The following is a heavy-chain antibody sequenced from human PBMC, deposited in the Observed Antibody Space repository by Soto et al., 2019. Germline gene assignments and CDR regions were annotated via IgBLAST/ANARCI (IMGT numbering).Heavy chain of an antibody. CDR1: GYSFNIYW. V-gene: IGHV5-51*01. J-gene: IGHJ3*02. CDR2: IFPGDSDA. CDR3: ARRNSNFGALDI. D-gene: IGHD3-3*02. Sequence: PGESLKISCKGSGYSFNIYWIAWVRQMPGKGLEWMGIIFPGDSDARYSPSFQGQVTIPVDKSISTAYVQWGSLEASDTAIYYCARRNSNFGALDIWGQGTMVTVSS.